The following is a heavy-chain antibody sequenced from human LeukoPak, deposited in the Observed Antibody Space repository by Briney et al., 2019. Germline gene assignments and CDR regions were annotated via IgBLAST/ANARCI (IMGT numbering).Heavy chain of an antibody. Sequence: RASETLSLTCAVYAGSFSGFYWSWIRQPPGKGREWIGEINHSGSTTSHPSLKSRVTIAEDTTKNQYSLKLSSVTAADTAVYCCARETTVRGPNYWGQGTLVTVSS. D-gene: IGHD3-10*01. CDR2: INHSGST. CDR3: ARETTVRGPNY. J-gene: IGHJ4*02. CDR1: AGSFSGFY. V-gene: IGHV4-34*01.